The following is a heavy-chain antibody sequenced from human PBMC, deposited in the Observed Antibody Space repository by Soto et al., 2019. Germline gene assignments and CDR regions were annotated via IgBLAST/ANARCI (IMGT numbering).Heavy chain of an antibody. J-gene: IGHJ4*02. D-gene: IGHD3-10*01. CDR1: GGSISSYY. Sequence: SETLSLTCTVSGGSISSYYWSWIRQPPGKGLEWIGYIYYSGSTNYNPSLKSRVTISVDTSKDQFSLKLSSVTAADTAVYYCARVSYGSGITVTGFDYWGQGTLDTVSS. V-gene: IGHV4-59*01. CDR2: IYYSGST. CDR3: ARVSYGSGITVTGFDY.